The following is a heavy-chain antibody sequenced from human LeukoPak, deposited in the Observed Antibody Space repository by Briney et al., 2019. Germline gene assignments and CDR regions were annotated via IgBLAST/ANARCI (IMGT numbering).Heavy chain of an antibody. J-gene: IGHJ6*03. Sequence: GGSLRLSCAASGFTFSSYAMSWVRQAPGKGLEWASAISGSGGSTYYADSVKGRFTISRDNSKNTLYLQMNSLRAEDTAVYYCAKGGGAYYYYYYMDVWGKGTTVTVSS. CDR1: GFTFSSYA. D-gene: IGHD1-26*01. CDR3: AKGGGAYYYYYYMDV. V-gene: IGHV3-23*01. CDR2: ISGSGGST.